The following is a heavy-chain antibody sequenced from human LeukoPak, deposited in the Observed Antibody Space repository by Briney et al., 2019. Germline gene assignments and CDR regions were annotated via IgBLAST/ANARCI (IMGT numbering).Heavy chain of an antibody. J-gene: IGHJ4*02. Sequence: GGSLRLSCAASGFTFSSYAMSWVRQAPGKGLEWVSTISGSGGSTYYADSVKGRFTISRDNSKNTLYPQMNSLRAEDTAVYYCAKDVDSSSWFTSLPEYYFDYWGQGTLVTVSS. CDR2: ISGSGGST. CDR1: GFTFSSYA. V-gene: IGHV3-23*01. D-gene: IGHD6-13*01. CDR3: AKDVDSSSWFTSLPEYYFDY.